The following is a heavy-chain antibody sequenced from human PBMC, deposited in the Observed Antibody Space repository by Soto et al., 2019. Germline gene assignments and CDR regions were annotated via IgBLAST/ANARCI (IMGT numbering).Heavy chain of an antibody. CDR2: ISAYNGNT. D-gene: IGHD3-22*01. J-gene: IGHJ4*02. V-gene: IGHV1-18*01. Sequence: CASVKVSCKASGYTFTSYGISWVRQAPGQGLEWMGWISAYNGNTNYAQKLQGRVTMTTDTSTSTAYMELRSLRSDDTAVYYCAGRFDYYDSSGYYSYWGQGTLVTVSS. CDR1: GYTFTSYG. CDR3: AGRFDYYDSSGYYSY.